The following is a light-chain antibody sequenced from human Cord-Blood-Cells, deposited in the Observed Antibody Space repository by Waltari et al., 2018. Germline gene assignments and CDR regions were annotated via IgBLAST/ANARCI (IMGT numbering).Light chain of an antibody. J-gene: IGKJ2*01. Sequence: DIQMIQSPSSLSASVRNRDTITCLASQSISSYLNWYQQKPGKAPKHLIYAASSLQSGVPSRFSGSGSGTDFTLTISSLQPVDFATFYCQQSYSTPYTFGQGTKLEIK. V-gene: IGKV1-39*01. CDR2: AAS. CDR1: QSISSY. CDR3: QQSYSTPYT.